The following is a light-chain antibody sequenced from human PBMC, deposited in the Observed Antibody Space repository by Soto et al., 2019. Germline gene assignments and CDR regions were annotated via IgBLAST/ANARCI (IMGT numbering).Light chain of an antibody. CDR2: EVT. Sequence: QSVLTQPASVSGSPGQSITISCTGISSDVGGYNYVSWYQQHPGKAPKLIIYEVTNRPSGVSNRFSGSKSGNTASLTISGLQAEDEADYYCNSYTTTSSWVFGGGTKLTVL. CDR1: SSDVGGYNY. V-gene: IGLV2-14*01. CDR3: NSYTTTSSWV. J-gene: IGLJ3*02.